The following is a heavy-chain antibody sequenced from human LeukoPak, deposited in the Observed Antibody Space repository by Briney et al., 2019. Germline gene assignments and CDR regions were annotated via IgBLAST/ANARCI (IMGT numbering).Heavy chain of an antibody. D-gene: IGHD2-15*01. V-gene: IGHV3-30*04. CDR2: ISYDGSNK. CDR1: GFTFSSFG. J-gene: IGHJ4*02. Sequence: GGSLRLSCTASGFTFSSFGLHWVRQAPGKGLEWVAVISYDGSNKYYADSVKGRFTISRDNSKNTLYLQMNSLRAEDTAMYYCARDEGFTLTDYWGQGTLVTVSS. CDR3: ARDEGFTLTDY.